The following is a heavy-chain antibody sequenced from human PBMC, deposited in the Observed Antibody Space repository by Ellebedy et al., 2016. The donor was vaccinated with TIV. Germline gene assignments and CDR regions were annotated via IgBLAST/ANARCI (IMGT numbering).Heavy chain of an antibody. J-gene: IGHJ5*02. V-gene: IGHV3-23*01. CDR2: ISGSGGST. CDR3: ARALGISGWFDP. CDR1: GFTFSSYA. Sequence: GESLKISXAASGFTFSSYAMSWVRQAPGKGLEWVSAISGSGGSTYYADSVKGRFTISRDNSKNTLYLQMNSLRAEDTAVYYCARALGISGWFDPWGQGTLVTVSS. D-gene: IGHD7-27*01.